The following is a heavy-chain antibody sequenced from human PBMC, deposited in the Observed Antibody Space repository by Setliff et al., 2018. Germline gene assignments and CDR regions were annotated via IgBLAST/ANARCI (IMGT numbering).Heavy chain of an antibody. CDR2: IRGSGGTM. CDR3: TTDPSPTFGGVIGAAFDI. CDR1: GFTFSTYA. D-gene: IGHD3-16*01. J-gene: IGHJ3*02. Sequence: PGGSLRLSCAASGFTFSTYAMSWVRQAPGKGLEWVSSIRGSGGTMNYADSVKGRFTISRDNSKNTLYLQMNSLKTEDTAVYYCTTDPSPTFGGVIGAAFDIWGQGTMVTVSS. V-gene: IGHV3-23*01.